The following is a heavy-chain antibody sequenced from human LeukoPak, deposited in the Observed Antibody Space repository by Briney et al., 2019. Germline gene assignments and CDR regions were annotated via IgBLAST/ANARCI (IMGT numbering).Heavy chain of an antibody. J-gene: IGHJ1*01. V-gene: IGHV3-30*04. Sequence: PGRSLRLSCAASGLIFSRYAIHWVRQAPGAGLEWVAVISFDGSDKYYADSVKGRFTISRDNSQNTLYPQMNSLRPEDTAVYYCASPRAGTSIQYFQYWGQGTLVTVSS. CDR1: GLIFSRYA. CDR2: ISFDGSDK. CDR3: ASPRAGTSIQYFQY. D-gene: IGHD4-17*01.